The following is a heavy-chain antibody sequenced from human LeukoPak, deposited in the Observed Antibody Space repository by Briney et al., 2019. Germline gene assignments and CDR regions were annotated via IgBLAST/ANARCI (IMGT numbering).Heavy chain of an antibody. CDR3: AKDVFHWAFDI. D-gene: IGHD1-1*01. CDR2: IGGGGSDT. Sequence: GGSLRLSCTASGFTFGNYAMSWFRQAPGKGLEWVAAIGGGGSDTKYTDSVMGRFTLSRDLSKNTLYLQMNSLRAEDTAVYFCAKDVFHWAFDIWGQGTMVTVSS. CDR1: GFTFGNYA. J-gene: IGHJ3*02. V-gene: IGHV3-23*01.